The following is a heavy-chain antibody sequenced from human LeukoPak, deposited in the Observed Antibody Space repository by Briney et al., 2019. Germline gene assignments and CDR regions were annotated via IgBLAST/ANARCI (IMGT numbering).Heavy chain of an antibody. CDR3: ARDAPWYFDL. J-gene: IGHJ2*01. CDR2: IWYDGSYK. CDR1: GFTFSNYA. V-gene: IGHV3-33*08. Sequence: GGSLRLSCAASGFTFSNYAMSWVRQAPGKGLEWVAVIWYDGSYKYYADSLKGRFTISRDNSKNTLYLQMNSLRAEDTAVYYCARDAPWYFDLWGRGTLVTVSS.